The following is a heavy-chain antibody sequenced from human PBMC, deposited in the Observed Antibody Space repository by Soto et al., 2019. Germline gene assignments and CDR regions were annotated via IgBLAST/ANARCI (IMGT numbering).Heavy chain of an antibody. J-gene: IGHJ4*02. CDR1: GFAFSSYA. Sequence: GGSLRLSCAVSGFAFSSYAMHWVRQAPGQGLEWVSTISYDTTKEYYADSVKGRFTISSDNSKKTLYLQMSSLRADDSAVYFCARGSKDSYPGSRIFDFWGRGTLVTVSS. CDR3: ARGSKDSYPGSRIFDF. CDR2: ISYDTTKE. V-gene: IGHV3-30-3*01. D-gene: IGHD3-10*01.